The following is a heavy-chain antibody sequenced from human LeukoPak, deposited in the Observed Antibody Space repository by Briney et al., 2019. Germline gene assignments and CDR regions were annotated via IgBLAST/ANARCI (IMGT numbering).Heavy chain of an antibody. J-gene: IGHJ4*02. V-gene: IGHV3-23*01. CDR1: GFTFSSYA. Sequence: GGSLRLSCAASGFTFSSYAMSWVRQAPGKGLEWVSAISSSGGSTYYPGSVKGRFTISRDSSMHTLYLQMNSLRAEDTAVYYCARSNYGLDYLDYWGRGTLVTVSA. CDR3: ARSNYGLDYLDY. D-gene: IGHD4-11*01. CDR2: ISSSGGST.